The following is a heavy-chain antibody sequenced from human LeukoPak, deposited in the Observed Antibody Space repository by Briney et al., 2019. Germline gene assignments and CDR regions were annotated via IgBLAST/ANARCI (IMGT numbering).Heavy chain of an antibody. CDR3: ARWYYDSSGYRYFDY. J-gene: IGHJ4*02. V-gene: IGHV4-30-2*02. D-gene: IGHD3-22*01. CDR1: GGSISSGGYS. CDR2: IYHSGST. Sequence: SETLSLTCAVSGGSISSGGYSWSWIRQPPGKGLEWIGYIYHSGSTYYNPSLKSRVTISVDRSKNQFSLKLSSVTAADTAVYYCARWYYDSSGYRYFDYWGQGTLVTVSS.